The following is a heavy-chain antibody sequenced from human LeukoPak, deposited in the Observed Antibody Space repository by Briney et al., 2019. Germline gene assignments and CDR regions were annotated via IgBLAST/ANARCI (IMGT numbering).Heavy chain of an antibody. J-gene: IGHJ4*02. CDR3: ATLNGYCSSTSCYPDYYFDY. Sequence: ASVKVSCKASGYTFTSYYMHWVRQAPGQGLEWMGIINPSGGSTSYAQKFQGRVTMTRDTSTSTAYMELSSLRSEDTAVYYCATLNGYCSSTSCYPDYYFDYWGQGTLVTVSS. CDR1: GYTFTSYY. V-gene: IGHV1-46*03. D-gene: IGHD2-2*01. CDR2: INPSGGST.